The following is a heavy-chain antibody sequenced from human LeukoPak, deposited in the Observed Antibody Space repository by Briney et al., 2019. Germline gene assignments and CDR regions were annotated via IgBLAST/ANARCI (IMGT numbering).Heavy chain of an antibody. D-gene: IGHD5-12*01. J-gene: IGHJ4*02. CDR3: ARVIGGGGYPDYFDY. CDR1: GFTFSSYS. Sequence: GGSLRLSCAASGFTFSSYSMNWVRQAPGKGLEWVASIKQDGNEKYYVDSVKGRFTISRDNAKNSLYLQMNSLRAEDTAVYYCARVIGGGGYPDYFDYWGQGTLVTVSS. CDR2: IKQDGNEK. V-gene: IGHV3-7*01.